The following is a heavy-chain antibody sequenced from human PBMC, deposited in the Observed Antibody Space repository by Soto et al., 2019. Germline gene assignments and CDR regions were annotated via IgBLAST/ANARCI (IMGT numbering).Heavy chain of an antibody. CDR2: IYYSGST. CDR3: ARGRSRSRDTAMEAYYYYYGMDV. D-gene: IGHD5-18*01. Sequence: SETLSLTCTVSGGSISSGGYYWSWIRQHPGKGLEWIGYIYYSGSTYYNPSLKSRVTISVDTSKNQFSLKLSSVTAADTAVYYCARGRSRSRDTAMEAYYYYYGMDVWGQGTTVTVSS. CDR1: GGSISSGGYY. J-gene: IGHJ6*02. V-gene: IGHV4-31*03.